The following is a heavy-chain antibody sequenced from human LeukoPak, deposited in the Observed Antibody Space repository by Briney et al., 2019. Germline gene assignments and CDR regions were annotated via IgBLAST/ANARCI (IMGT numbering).Heavy chain of an antibody. CDR1: GFIFINYA. D-gene: IGHD3-22*01. J-gene: IGHJ3*01. CDR2: IVVGSGNT. Sequence: GASVKVSFKASGFIFINYAVQWVRQARGQRLEWIGWIVVGSGNTNYAQKFQERVTITRDMSTSLVYMELSSLRSEDTAVYYCAAEAEYYYDSRDAFDVWGQGTMVTVSS. CDR3: AAEAEYYYDSRDAFDV. V-gene: IGHV1-58*01.